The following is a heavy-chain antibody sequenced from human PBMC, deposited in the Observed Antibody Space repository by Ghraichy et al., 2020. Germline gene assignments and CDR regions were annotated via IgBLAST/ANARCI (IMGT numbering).Heavy chain of an antibody. CDR2: IYYSGSS. D-gene: IGHD1-1*01. J-gene: IGHJ2*01. CDR3: ARRRSTWNDWYFDL. V-gene: IGHV4-59*08. CDR1: GGSMSSYY. Sequence: GSLRLSCNVSGGSMSSYYWSWIRQPPGKGLEWIGYIYYSGSSDYNPSLKSRVTISVDTSKNQFSLKLTSVTAADTAVYYCARRRSTWNDWYFDLWGRGTLVTVSS.